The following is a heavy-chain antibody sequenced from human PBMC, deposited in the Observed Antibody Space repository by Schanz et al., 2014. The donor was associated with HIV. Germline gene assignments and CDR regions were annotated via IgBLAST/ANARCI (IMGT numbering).Heavy chain of an antibody. V-gene: IGHV3-7*01. J-gene: IGHJ4*02. Sequence: EVQLVESGGDLVQSGGSLRLSCVASGFTFSNYFMTWVRQAPGKGLEWVAHIKSDGSAQDYVDSVKGRFTISRDNARNSVFLQMTSLRADDTAVHYCAREDWSLPDWGQGTLVTVSS. D-gene: IGHD3-3*01. CDR3: AREDWSLPD. CDR1: GFTFSNYF. CDR2: IKSDGSAQ.